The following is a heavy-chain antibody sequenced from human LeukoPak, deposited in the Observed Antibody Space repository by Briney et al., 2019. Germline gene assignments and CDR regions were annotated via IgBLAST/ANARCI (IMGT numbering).Heavy chain of an antibody. Sequence: GGSLRLSCAASGFTFDDYAMHWVRQAPGKGLEWVSGISWNSGSIGYADSVKGRFTISRDNAKNSLYLQMNSLRAEGTAVYYCARPFKDYWGQGTLVTVSS. CDR3: ARPFKDY. V-gene: IGHV3-9*01. J-gene: IGHJ4*02. CDR1: GFTFDDYA. CDR2: ISWNSGSI.